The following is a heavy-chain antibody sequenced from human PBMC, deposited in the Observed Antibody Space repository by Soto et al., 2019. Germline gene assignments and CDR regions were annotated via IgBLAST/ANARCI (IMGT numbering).Heavy chain of an antibody. CDR3: VRGGSNYAS. J-gene: IGHJ5*02. CDR2: IKPDESEK. Sequence: LRLSCTASGFTFSDSWMTWVRQAPGKGLEWGARIKPDESEKKYADSVKGRFSISRDNAKNSMYLQMDSLRGEDTAVYYCVRGGSNYASWGQGTLVTVSS. V-gene: IGHV3-7*01. D-gene: IGHD4-4*01. CDR1: GFTFSDSW.